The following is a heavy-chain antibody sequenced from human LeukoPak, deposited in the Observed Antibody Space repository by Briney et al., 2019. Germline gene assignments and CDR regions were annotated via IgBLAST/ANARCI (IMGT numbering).Heavy chain of an antibody. J-gene: IGHJ4*02. V-gene: IGHV1-18*01. CDR3: ARSPMIVVVTGYYFDY. CDR2: ISTYSGNT. D-gene: IGHD3-22*01. Sequence: GASVKVSCKASGYSFTTYGVSWVRQAPGQGLEWMGWISTYSGNTNYVQKLQGRVTMTTDTSTTTAYMELRSLRSDDTAVYYCARSPMIVVVTGYYFDYWGQGTLVTVSS. CDR1: GYSFTTYG.